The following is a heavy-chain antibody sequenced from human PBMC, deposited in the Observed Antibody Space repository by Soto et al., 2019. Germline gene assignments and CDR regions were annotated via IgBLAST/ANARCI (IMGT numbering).Heavy chain of an antibody. CDR3: ARRQQLVLDWFDP. CDR1: GGTFSSYA. J-gene: IGHJ5*02. CDR2: IIPIFGTA. D-gene: IGHD6-13*01. Sequence: SVKVSCKASGGTFSSYAISWVRQAPGQGLEWMGGIIPIFGTANYAQKFQGRVTITADESTSTAYMELSSLRSEDTAVYYCARRQQLVLDWFDPWGQGTMVTAPQ. V-gene: IGHV1-69*13.